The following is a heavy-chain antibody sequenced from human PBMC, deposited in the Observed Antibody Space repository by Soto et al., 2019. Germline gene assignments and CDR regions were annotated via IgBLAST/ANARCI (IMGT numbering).Heavy chain of an antibody. V-gene: IGHV4-61*01. CDR2: FYYSGST. D-gene: IGHD3-9*01. Sequence: SETLSLTCTVSGGSVSSGSYYWSWIRQPPGKGLEWIGYFYYSGSTNYNPSLKSRVTISVDTSKNQFSLKLSSVTAADTAVYYCARDEWCYFDWLYSQGFNASTGMDVWGQETTVTVSS. CDR1: GGSVSSGSYY. CDR3: ARDEWCYFDWLYSQGFNASTGMDV. J-gene: IGHJ6*02.